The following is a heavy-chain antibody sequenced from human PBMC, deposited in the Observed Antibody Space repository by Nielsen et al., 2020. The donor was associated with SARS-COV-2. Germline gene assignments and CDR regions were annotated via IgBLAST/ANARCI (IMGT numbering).Heavy chain of an antibody. V-gene: IGHV3-43*01. CDR2: ISWDGGST. CDR3: AKEKDYYDSSGWFDY. CDR1: GFTFDDYT. Sequence: GGSLRLSCAASGFTFDDYTMHWVRQAPGKGLEWASLISWDGGSTYYADSVKGRFTISRDNSKNSLYLQMNSLRTEDTALYYCAKEKDYYDSSGWFDYWGQGTLVTVSS. D-gene: IGHD3-22*01. J-gene: IGHJ4*02.